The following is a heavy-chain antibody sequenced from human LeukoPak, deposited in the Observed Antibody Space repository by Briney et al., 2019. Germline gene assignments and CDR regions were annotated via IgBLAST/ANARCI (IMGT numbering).Heavy chain of an antibody. CDR3: AKGSSSWYYFDY. V-gene: IGHV3-23*01. Sequence: AGGSLRLSCAASGFTFNSYAMSWVRQAPGKGLEWVSAISGSGGSTYYADSVKGRFTISRDNSKNTLYLQMNSLRAEDTAVYYCAKGSSSWYYFDYWGRGTLVTVSS. J-gene: IGHJ4*02. CDR1: GFTFNSYA. D-gene: IGHD6-13*01. CDR2: ISGSGGST.